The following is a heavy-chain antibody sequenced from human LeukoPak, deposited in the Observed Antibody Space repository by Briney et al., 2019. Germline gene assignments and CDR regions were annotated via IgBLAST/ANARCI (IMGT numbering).Heavy chain of an antibody. Sequence: PGGSLRLSCAASGFTFSSYSMNWVRQAPGKGLEWVSSISSSSSYIYYADSVKGRFTISRDNAKNSLYLQMNSLRAEDTAVYYCASGGIVVVPAALDYWGQGTLVTVSS. V-gene: IGHV3-21*01. CDR2: ISSSSSYI. CDR3: ASGGIVVVPAALDY. CDR1: GFTFSSYS. D-gene: IGHD2-2*01. J-gene: IGHJ4*02.